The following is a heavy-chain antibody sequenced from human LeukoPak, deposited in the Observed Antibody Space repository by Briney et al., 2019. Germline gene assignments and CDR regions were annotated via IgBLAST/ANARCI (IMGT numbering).Heavy chain of an antibody. J-gene: IGHJ6*02. D-gene: IGHD3-10*01. CDR1: GFTFSSYA. Sequence: GGSLRLSCGVSGFTFSSYAMHWVRQAPGKGREYGSAISSNGGRTYYANSVKGRFTISRDNSKNTLYLQMGSLRAEDMAVYYCARDLESGSYYKYGMDVWGQGTTVTVSS. V-gene: IGHV3-64*01. CDR2: ISSNGGRT. CDR3: ARDLESGSYYKYGMDV.